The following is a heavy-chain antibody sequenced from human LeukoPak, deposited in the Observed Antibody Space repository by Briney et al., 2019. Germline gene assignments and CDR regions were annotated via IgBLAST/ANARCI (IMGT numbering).Heavy chain of an antibody. D-gene: IGHD5-12*01. J-gene: IGHJ6*02. CDR3: ARAGGYSGMDV. CDR1: GGSISSYY. CDR2: IYYSGST. V-gene: IGHV4-59*01. Sequence: SETLSLTCTVSGGSISSYYWSWIRQPPGKGLEWIGYIYYSGSTNYNPSLKSRVTISVDTSKNQFSLKLSSVTAADTAVYHCARAGGYSGMDVWGQGTTVTVSS.